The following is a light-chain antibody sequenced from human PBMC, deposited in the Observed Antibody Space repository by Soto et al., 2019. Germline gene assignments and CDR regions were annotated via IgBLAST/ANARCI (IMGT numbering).Light chain of an antibody. CDR1: SSNIGSYT. CDR3: AVWDDSLNGLV. Sequence: QSVLTQPPSASGTPGQRVTISCSGSSSNIGSYTVNWYQQLPGTAPKLLIYSNNQRPSGVPDRFSVSKSGTSASLAISGLLSEDEADYYCAVWDDSLNGLVFGGGTKLTVL. V-gene: IGLV1-44*01. J-gene: IGLJ2*01. CDR2: SNN.